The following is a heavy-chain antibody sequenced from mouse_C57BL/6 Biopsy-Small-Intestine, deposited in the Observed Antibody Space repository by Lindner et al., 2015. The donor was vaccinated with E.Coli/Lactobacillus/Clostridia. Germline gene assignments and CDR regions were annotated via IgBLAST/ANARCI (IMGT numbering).Heavy chain of an antibody. CDR1: EAPSAAML. CDR3: ARESWDSSDYYYTMDV. CDR2: IIPIFGTA. Sequence: SVNGLLQGVLEAPSAAMLSGWMRQAPGQGLEWMGGIIPIFGTANYAQKFQGRVTITADESTSTAYMELSSLRSDDTAVYYCARESWDSSDYYYTMDVWGQGTTVTVSS. J-gene: IGHJ1*01. V-gene: IGHV1-81*01. D-gene: IGHD2-13*01.